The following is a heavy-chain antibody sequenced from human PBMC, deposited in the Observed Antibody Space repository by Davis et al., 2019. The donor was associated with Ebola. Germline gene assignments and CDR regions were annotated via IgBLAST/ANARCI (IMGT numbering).Heavy chain of an antibody. CDR3: VRGGVVGAKTGYYFDY. Sequence: SLKISCAASGFTVSSSYMSWVRQAPGKRLEWVPIISSVAFAYYADSVKGRFTISRDVSKNTLFLQVDSLRAEDTAVYYCVRGGVVGAKTGYYFDYWGQGALVTVSS. CDR1: GFTVSSSY. V-gene: IGHV3-53*01. D-gene: IGHD1-26*01. CDR2: ISSVAFA. J-gene: IGHJ4*02.